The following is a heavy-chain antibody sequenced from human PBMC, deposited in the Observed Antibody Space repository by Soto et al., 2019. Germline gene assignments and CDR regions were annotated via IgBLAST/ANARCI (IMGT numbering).Heavy chain of an antibody. Sequence: SETLSLTCTVSGGSISSGGYDWTWIRQHPGKGLEGIGEIHDGGGSEYNPSLRSRVTISVDRSKNQFSLKLTSVTATDTAVYYCARQGFGALHGRVDVWGKGTTVTVSS. CDR1: GGSISSGGYD. CDR2: IHDGGGS. D-gene: IGHD3-10*01. V-gene: IGHV4-31*03. J-gene: IGHJ6*04. CDR3: ARQGFGALHGRVDV.